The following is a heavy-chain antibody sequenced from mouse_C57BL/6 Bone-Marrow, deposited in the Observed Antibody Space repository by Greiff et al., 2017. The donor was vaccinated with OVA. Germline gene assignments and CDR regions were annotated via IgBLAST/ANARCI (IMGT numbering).Heavy chain of an antibody. CDR1: GYAFTNYL. CDR3: VRTGVHNWVWFAY. V-gene: IGHV1-54*01. Sequence: QVQLQQSGAELVRPGTSVKVSCKASGYAFTNYLIEWVKQRPGQGLEWIGVINHGSGGTNYNEKFKGKATLTADKSSSTAYMQLSSLTAEDSAVCFCVRTGVHNWVWFAYWGQGTLVTVSA. D-gene: IGHD4-1*02. J-gene: IGHJ3*01. CDR2: INHGSGGT.